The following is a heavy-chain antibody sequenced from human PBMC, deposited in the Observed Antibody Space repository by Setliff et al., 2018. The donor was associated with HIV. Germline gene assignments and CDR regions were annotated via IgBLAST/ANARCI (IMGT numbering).Heavy chain of an antibody. V-gene: IGHV4-39*07. CDR3: ARGRDDYNYDPFDI. D-gene: IGHD4-4*01. CDR1: GGSISNSRYY. CDR2: IYYSGST. Sequence: SETLSLTCTVSGGSISNSRYYWSWIRQPPGKGLEWIGSIYYSGSTNYNPSLKSRVTISVDTSKNQFSLKLSSVTAADTAVYYCARGRDDYNYDPFDIWGQGTMVTVSS. J-gene: IGHJ3*02.